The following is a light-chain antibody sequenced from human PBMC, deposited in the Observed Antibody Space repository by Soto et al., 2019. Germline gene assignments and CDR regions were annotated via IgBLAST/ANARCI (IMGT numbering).Light chain of an antibody. V-gene: IGKV3D-20*02. CDR2: GAS. Sequence: EVVLTQSPGTLSLSPGDRASLSCRASQNLSRYFLAWYQHKPGQAPRLLIYGASNRATGIPDRFSGSGSGTDFTLTISRLEPEDFAVYYCQQRTNWPPLTFGGGTKVDIK. CDR3: QQRTNWPPLT. CDR1: QNLSRYF. J-gene: IGKJ4*01.